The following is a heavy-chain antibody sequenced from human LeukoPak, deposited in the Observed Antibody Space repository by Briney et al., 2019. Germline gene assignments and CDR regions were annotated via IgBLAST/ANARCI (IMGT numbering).Heavy chain of an antibody. CDR1: GFTFSSYH. V-gene: IGHV3-48*01. CDR2: ISSSSTI. J-gene: IGHJ3*02. Sequence: GGSLRLSCVGSGFTFSSYHMNWVRQAPGKGLEWVSYISSSSTIYYADSVKGRFTISRDNSKNTLYLQMNSLRAEDTAVYYCAREVRRIDAFDIWGQGTMVTVSS. D-gene: IGHD2-15*01. CDR3: AREVRRIDAFDI.